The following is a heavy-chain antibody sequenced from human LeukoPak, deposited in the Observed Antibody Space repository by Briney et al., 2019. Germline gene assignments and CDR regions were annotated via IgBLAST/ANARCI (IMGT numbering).Heavy chain of an antibody. CDR3: ARGLIASRRGIMDY. CDR2: IYPGDSDT. Sequence: GESLKISCKGSGYSFTSYWIGWVRQMPGKGLEWMGSIYPGDSDTRYSPSLQGQATISADKSISTAYLQWSSQKASDTAMYYCARGLIASRRGIMDYWGQGTLVTVSP. CDR1: GYSFTSYW. J-gene: IGHJ4*02. V-gene: IGHV5-51*01. D-gene: IGHD6-6*01.